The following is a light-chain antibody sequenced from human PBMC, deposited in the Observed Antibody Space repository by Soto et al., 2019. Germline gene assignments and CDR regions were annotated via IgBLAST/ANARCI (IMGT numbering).Light chain of an antibody. CDR1: HYISSW. V-gene: IGKV1-5*01. CDR3: QQYNTYPWT. CDR2: DTS. Sequence: DIQMTQSPSTLSASVGDRVTITCRASHYISSWLAWYQQKPGTAPRLLIYDTSNLEDGVPSTFSGSGSGTDFTLTVSSLQPDDSATYYCQQYNTYPWTFGQGTKVDIK. J-gene: IGKJ1*01.